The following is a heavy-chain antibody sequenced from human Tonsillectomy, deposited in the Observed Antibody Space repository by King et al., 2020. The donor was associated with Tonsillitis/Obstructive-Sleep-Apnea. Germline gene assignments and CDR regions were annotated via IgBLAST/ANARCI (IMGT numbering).Heavy chain of an antibody. D-gene: IGHD3-10*01. CDR2: FNPEDGET. CDR1: GYTLTELS. J-gene: IGHJ6*03. Sequence: QLVQSGAEVRKPGASLKVSCKVSGYTLTELSIHWVRQAPGKGLEWMGGFNPEDGETGYAQKFQGRVTMTEDTSTDTAYMELRSLRSEDTAVYYCATGPRRTMVQIYYYYMDVWGKGTTVTVSS. CDR3: ATGPRRTMVQIYYYYMDV. V-gene: IGHV1-24*01.